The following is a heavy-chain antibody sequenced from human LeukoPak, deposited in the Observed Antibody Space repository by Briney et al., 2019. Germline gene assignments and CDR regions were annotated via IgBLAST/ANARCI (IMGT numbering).Heavy chain of an antibody. CDR1: GYSFTSYW. V-gene: IGHV5-51*01. CDR2: IYPGDSDT. J-gene: IGHJ4*02. Sequence: GESLKISCKGSGYSFTSYWIGWVRQMPGKGLEWMGIIYPGDSDTRYSPSFQGQVTISADKSISTAYLQWSSLKASDTAMYYCARQASYCSGGSDLINWGQGTLVTVSS. CDR3: ARQASYCSGGSDLIN. D-gene: IGHD2-15*01.